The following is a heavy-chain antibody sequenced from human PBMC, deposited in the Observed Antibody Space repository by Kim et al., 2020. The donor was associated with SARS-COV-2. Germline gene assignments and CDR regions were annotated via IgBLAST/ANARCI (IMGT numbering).Heavy chain of an antibody. CDR1: GFTFSSYG. J-gene: IGHJ4*01. CDR2: ISYDGSNK. Sequence: GGSLRLSCAASGFTFSSYGMHWVRQAPGKGLEWVAVISYDGSNKYYADSVKGRFTISGDNSKNTLYLQMNSLRAEDTAVYYCAKDESRYHGDLPGWVDY. D-gene: IGHD4-17*01. V-gene: IGHV3-30*18. CDR3: AKDESRYHGDLPGWVDY.